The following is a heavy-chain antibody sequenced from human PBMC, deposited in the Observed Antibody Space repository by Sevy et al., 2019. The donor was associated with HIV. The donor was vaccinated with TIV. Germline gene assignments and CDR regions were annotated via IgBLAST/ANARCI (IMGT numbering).Heavy chain of an antibody. V-gene: IGHV3-30-3*01. CDR2: ISYDGSNK. CDR3: ARAGRQIFGVVISYYMDV. D-gene: IGHD3-3*01. Sequence: GGSLRLSCAASGFTFSSYAMHWVRQAPGKGLEWVAVISYDGSNKYYADSVKGRVTISRENSKTTRYRKLNSLSAKDTAVYYCARAGRQIFGVVISYYMDVWGKGTTVTVSS. J-gene: IGHJ6*03. CDR1: GFTFSSYA.